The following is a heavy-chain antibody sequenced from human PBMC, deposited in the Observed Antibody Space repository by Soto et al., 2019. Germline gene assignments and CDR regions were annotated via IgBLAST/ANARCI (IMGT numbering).Heavy chain of an antibody. Sequence: PGGSLRLSCAASGGITFSSYAMSWVRQAPGKGLEWVSTISGSGGSTYYADSVKGRFTISRDNSKNTLYLQMNSLRAEDTALYYCAKAPRLSKVGYFDYWGQGNLVTVS. CDR1: GGITFSSYA. CDR2: ISGSGGST. J-gene: IGHJ4*02. CDR3: AKAPRLSKVGYFDY. V-gene: IGHV3-23*01. D-gene: IGHD2-15*01.